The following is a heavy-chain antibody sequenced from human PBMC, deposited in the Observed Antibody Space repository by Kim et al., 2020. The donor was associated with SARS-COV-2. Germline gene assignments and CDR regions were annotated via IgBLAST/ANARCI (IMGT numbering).Heavy chain of an antibody. Sequence: TGHADSVKGRYTISRDNAKNALFLQINSLRAEDTAVYYCARNLAYGRDVWGQGTTVTVSS. J-gene: IGHJ6*02. CDR3: ARNLAYGRDV. CDR2: T. V-gene: IGHV3-74*01.